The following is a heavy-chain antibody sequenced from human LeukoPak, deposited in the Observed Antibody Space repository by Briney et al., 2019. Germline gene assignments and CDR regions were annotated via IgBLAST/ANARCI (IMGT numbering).Heavy chain of an antibody. D-gene: IGHD6-13*01. CDR3: ARAAADSQTEYFQH. CDR2: ISAYNGNT. V-gene: IGHV1-18*01. CDR1: GYTFTSYG. Sequence: ASVMVSCKASGYTFTSYGISWVRQAPGQGLEWMGWISAYNGNTNYAQKLQGRVTMTTDTSTSTAYMELRSLRSDDTAVYYCARAAADSQTEYFQHWGQGTLVTVSS. J-gene: IGHJ1*01.